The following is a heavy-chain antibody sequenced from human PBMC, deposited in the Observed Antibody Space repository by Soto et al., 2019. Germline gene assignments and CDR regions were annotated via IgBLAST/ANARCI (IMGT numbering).Heavy chain of an antibody. J-gene: IGHJ6*02. CDR1: GFTFTSSA. D-gene: IGHD2-8*02. CDR3: AANTGGYYYYYYGMDV. CDR2: IVVGSGNT. Sequence: SGKVSFKASGFTFTSSAVQWVREARGQRLEWIGWIVVGSGNTNYAQKFQERVTITRDMSTSTAYMELSSLRSEDTAVYYCAANTGGYYYYYYGMDVWGQGTTVTVSS. V-gene: IGHV1-58*01.